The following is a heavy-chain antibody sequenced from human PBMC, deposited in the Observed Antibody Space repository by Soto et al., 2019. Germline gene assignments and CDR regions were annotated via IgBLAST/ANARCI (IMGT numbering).Heavy chain of an antibody. D-gene: IGHD1-26*01. Sequence: GGLRLSCAASEFTFSSDSMNWVRQAPGKGLEWVSYIRSNSGAIYYADSVKGRFTISRDNAKSSLYLQLNSLRAEDTAVYFCARSPDSGSYSHGVFDIWGQGTMVTVSS. CDR1: EFTFSSDS. J-gene: IGHJ3*02. CDR2: IRSNSGAI. CDR3: ARSPDSGSYSHGVFDI. V-gene: IGHV3-48*01.